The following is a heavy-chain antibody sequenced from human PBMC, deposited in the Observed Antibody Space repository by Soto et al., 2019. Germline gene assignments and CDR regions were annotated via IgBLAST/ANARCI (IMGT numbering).Heavy chain of an antibody. CDR2: IYSGGST. V-gene: IGHV3-53*01. Sequence: GGSLRLSCAASGFTVSSNYMSWVRQAPGKGLEWVSVIYSGGSTYYADSVKGRFTISRDNSKNTLYLQMNSLRAEDTAVYYCARSVGHVGTGYYYGMDVWGQGTTVTVSS. J-gene: IGHJ6*02. CDR3: ARSVGHVGTGYYYGMDV. D-gene: IGHD7-27*01. CDR1: GFTVSSNY.